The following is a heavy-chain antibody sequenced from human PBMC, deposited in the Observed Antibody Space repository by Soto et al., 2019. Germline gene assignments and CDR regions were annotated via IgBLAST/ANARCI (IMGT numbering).Heavy chain of an antibody. CDR3: ARWLGYGPHFDY. J-gene: IGHJ4*02. CDR2: IYYSGST. CDR1: GGSISSGDYY. Sequence: SETLSLTCTVSGGSISSGDYYWSWIRQPPGKGQEWIGYIYYSGSTYYNPSLKSRVTISVDTSKNQFSLKLSSVTVADTAVYYCARWLGYGPHFDYWGQGTLVTVSS. D-gene: IGHD5-12*01. V-gene: IGHV4-30-4*01.